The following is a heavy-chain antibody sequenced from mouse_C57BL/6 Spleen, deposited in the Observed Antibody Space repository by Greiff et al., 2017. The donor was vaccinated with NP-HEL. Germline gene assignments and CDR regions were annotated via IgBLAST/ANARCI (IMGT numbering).Heavy chain of an antibody. V-gene: IGHV1-64*01. Sequence: QVQLQQPGAELVKPGASVKLSCKASGYTFTSYWMHWVKQRPGQGLEWIGMIHPNSGSTNYNEKFKSKATLTVDKSSSTAYMQLSSLTSEDSAVYYCATGTGGYYAVDYWGQGTSVTDSS. J-gene: IGHJ4*01. CDR3: ATGTGGYYAVDY. CDR1: GYTFTSYW. CDR2: IHPNSGST. D-gene: IGHD3-3*01.